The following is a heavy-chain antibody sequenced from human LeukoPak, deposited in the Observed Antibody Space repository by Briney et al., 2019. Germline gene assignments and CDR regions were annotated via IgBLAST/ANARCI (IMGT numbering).Heavy chain of an antibody. CDR2: INPSDGTT. J-gene: IGHJ4*02. CDR1: GYTFINYY. V-gene: IGHV1-46*01. Sequence: ASVRVSCKASGYTFINYYIHWVRQATGQGFEWVGIINPSDGTTTYAQKFQGRVSMTRDTSTSTVYMELSSLESDDTALYSCARHSLPGTTPFDYWGQGALVTVSS. CDR3: ARHSLPGTTPFDY. D-gene: IGHD1-1*01.